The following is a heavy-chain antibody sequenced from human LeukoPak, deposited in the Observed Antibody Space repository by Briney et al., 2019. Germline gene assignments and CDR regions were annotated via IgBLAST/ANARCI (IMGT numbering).Heavy chain of an antibody. Sequence: GGSPRLSCGASGVTVSSNCMSGVRQAPGKRLEGVSYISDTGGSIYCADSVKGRLTISRDNARNSLYLQMNTLRVEYTALYYCARNDPDGGGGRYFGWLPVFWGQGTLVTVSS. V-gene: IGHV3-48*04. CDR3: ARNDPDGGGGRYFGWLPVF. CDR1: GVTVSSNC. D-gene: IGHD3-9*01. CDR2: ISDTGGSI. J-gene: IGHJ4*02.